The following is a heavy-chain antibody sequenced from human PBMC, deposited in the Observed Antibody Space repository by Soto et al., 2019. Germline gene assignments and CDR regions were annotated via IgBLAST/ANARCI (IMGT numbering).Heavy chain of an antibody. V-gene: IGHV3-9*01. CDR1: GFTFDDYA. J-gene: IGHJ6*03. CDR2: ISWNSGDI. CDR3: AKGNFAYYYYYMDV. Sequence: EVQLVESGGDLVHPGRSLRLSCAASGFTFDDYAMHWVRQAPGKGLEWVSSISWNSGDIGYADSVKGRFTISRDNAKNSLYLQMNSLRAEDTALYYCAKGNFAYYYYYMDVWGKGTTVTVSS.